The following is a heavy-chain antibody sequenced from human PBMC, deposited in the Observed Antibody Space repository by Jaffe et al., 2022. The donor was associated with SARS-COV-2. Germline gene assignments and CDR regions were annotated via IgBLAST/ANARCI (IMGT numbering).Heavy chain of an antibody. CDR1: GFSISSYS. V-gene: IGHV3-7*01. Sequence: EVQLVESGGGLVQPGGSLRLACAASGFSISSYSMNWVRQVPGQGLEWVGNIQKDESEKNYVGSVKGRFTISRDNAENSLYLQMNDLRAEDTAVYFCARDWDYYDSGRYYDAFDLWGQGTRVTVSS. D-gene: IGHD3-22*01. CDR2: IQKDESEK. J-gene: IGHJ3*01. CDR3: ARDWDYYDSGRYYDAFDL.